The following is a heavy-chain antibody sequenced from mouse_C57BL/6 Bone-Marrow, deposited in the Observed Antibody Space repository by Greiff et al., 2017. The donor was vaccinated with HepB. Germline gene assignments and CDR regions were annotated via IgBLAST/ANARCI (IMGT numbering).Heavy chain of an antibody. CDR2: IDPSDSYT. CDR1: GYTFTSYW. CDR3: ARETNWDGFAY. V-gene: IGHV1-69*01. D-gene: IGHD4-1*01. J-gene: IGHJ3*01. Sequence: QVQLKQPGAELVMPGASVKLSCKASGYTFTSYWMHWVKQRPGQGLEWIGEIDPSDSYTNYNQKFKGKSTLTVDKSSSTAYMQLSSLTSEDSAVYYCARETNWDGFAYWGQGTLVTVSA.